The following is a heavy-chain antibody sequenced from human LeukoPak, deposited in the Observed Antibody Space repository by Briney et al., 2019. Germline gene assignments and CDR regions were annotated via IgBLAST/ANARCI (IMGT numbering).Heavy chain of an antibody. J-gene: IGHJ3*02. D-gene: IGHD3-22*01. CDR3: ARDKPAYYYDSSEAFDI. Sequence: ASVKVSCKASGYTFTSYGISWVRQAPGQGLEWMGWISAYNGNTNYAQKLQGRVTMTTDTSTSTAYMELRSLRSDDTAVYYCARDKPAYYYDSSEAFDIWGQGTMVTASS. V-gene: IGHV1-18*01. CDR1: GYTFTSYG. CDR2: ISAYNGNT.